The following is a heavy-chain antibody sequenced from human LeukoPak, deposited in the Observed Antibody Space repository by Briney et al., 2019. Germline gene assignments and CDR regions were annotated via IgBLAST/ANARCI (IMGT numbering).Heavy chain of an antibody. D-gene: IGHD2-2*01. CDR3: ARVGRKSVVPAAIPFDY. CDR1: GGSVSSGSYY. J-gene: IGHJ4*02. V-gene: IGHV4-61*01. CDR2: IYYSGST. Sequence: PSETLSLTCTVSGGSVSSGSYYWSWIRQPPGKGLEWIGYIYYSGSTNYNPSLKSRVTISVDTSKNQFSLKLSSVTAADPAVYYCARVGRKSVVPAAIPFDYWGQGTLVTVSS.